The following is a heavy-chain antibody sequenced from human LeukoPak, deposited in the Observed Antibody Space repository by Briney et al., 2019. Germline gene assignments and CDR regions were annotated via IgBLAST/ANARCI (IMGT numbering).Heavy chain of an antibody. Sequence: GASVKVSCKASGYTFTSYGISWVRQAPGQGLGWMGIINPSGGSTSYAQKFQGRVTMTRDTSTSTVYMELSSLRSEDTAVYYCARAWIQLWRRYYYYYMDVWGKGTTVTISS. J-gene: IGHJ6*03. D-gene: IGHD5-18*01. CDR2: INPSGGST. CDR3: ARAWIQLWRRYYYYYMDV. CDR1: GYTFTSYG. V-gene: IGHV1-46*01.